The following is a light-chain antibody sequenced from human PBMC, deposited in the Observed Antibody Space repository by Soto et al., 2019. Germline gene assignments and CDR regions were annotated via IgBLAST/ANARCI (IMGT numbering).Light chain of an antibody. J-gene: IGKJ2*02. Sequence: DIQMTQSPVTLSVSLGERATITCRASQSVSSWLAWYQQKPGQAPKLLISAASTLEGGVPDRFSGSGSGTDFTLTITRLQPEDSAVYCCQQFTGHPCTFGQGTKLEI. V-gene: IGKV1-5*01. CDR3: QQFTGHPCT. CDR2: AAS. CDR1: QSVSSW.